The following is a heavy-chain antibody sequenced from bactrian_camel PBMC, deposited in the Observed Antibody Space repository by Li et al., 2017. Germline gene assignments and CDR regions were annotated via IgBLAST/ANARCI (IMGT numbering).Heavy chain of an antibody. CDR2: IDSLGIT. D-gene: IGHD1*01. CDR3: ALGSVRRWIGPSCSYNY. Sequence: VQLVESGGGSVRAGGSLRLSCAASSYRGCMAWVRQAPGMEREAVASIDSLGITQYADSVKGRFTMSQDNAKNTLYLRMNSLKPEDSAVYDCALGSVRRWIGPSCSYNYWGQGTQVTVS. V-gene: IGHV3S53*01. CDR1: SYRGC. J-gene: IGHJ4*01.